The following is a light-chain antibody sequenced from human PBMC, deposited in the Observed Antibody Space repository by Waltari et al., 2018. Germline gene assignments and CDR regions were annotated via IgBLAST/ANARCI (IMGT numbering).Light chain of an antibody. CDR2: GAS. V-gene: IGKV3-20*01. Sequence: SQILSGSCLAWDPQQPGRAPRLLIYGASNRATGSPDRFSGSGSATDFALTISRLELEDFALYDCQQYGTSPYTFGQGTKLEV. CDR3: QQYGTSPYT. CDR1: QILSGSC. J-gene: IGKJ2*01.